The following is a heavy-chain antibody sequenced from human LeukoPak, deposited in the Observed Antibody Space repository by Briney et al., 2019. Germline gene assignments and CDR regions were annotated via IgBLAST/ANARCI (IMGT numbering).Heavy chain of an antibody. V-gene: IGHV4-39*01. Sequence: SETLSLTCTVSGGSISSSSYYWAWIRQPPGKGLERSGSIFYSGNTYYNPSLKSRVTISVDTSKNQFSLKLSSVTAADTTVYYCARHGTVVSRGTFDPWGQGTLVTVSS. CDR3: ARHGTVVSRGTFDP. D-gene: IGHD1-1*01. CDR1: GGSISSSSYY. CDR2: IFYSGNT. J-gene: IGHJ5*02.